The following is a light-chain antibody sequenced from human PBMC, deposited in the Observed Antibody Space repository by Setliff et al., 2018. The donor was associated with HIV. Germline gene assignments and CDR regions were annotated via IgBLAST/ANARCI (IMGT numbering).Light chain of an antibody. CDR2: EVS. V-gene: IGLV2-23*02. CDR1: STDVGTYNL. J-gene: IGLJ1*01. CDR3: CSYASGSTSLFV. Sequence: QSVLTQPASVSGSPGQSITISCTGTSTDVGTYNLVSWYQQHPGKAPKVMIYEVSKRPSGISNRFSGSKSGNTASLTISGLQPEDESDYYYCSYASGSTSLFVFGTGTKVTVL.